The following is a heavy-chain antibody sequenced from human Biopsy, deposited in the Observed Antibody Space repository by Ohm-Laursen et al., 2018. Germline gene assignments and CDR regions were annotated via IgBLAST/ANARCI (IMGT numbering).Heavy chain of an antibody. CDR1: GESFNGYY. D-gene: IGHD3-22*01. Sequence: SDTLSLTCAVCGESFNGYYWSWIRQTPGKGLEWIGEINHSGRTNYNPSLKSRVTISVDTSKNQFSLKVRSVTAADTAVYYCMRGVDYYDPYHYYALDVWGQGTTVTVSS. CDR2: INHSGRT. J-gene: IGHJ6*02. CDR3: MRGVDYYDPYHYYALDV. V-gene: IGHV4-34*01.